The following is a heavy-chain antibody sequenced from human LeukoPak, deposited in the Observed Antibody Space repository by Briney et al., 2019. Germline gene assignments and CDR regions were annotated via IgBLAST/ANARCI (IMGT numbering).Heavy chain of an antibody. Sequence: PGGSLRLSCAASGFTVSSNYMSWVRQAPGKGLEWVSVIYSGGSTYYADSVKGRFTISRDNSKNTLYLQMNSLRAEDTAVYYCASASTGPPEGFDPWGQGTLVTVSS. CDR3: ASASTGPPEGFDP. D-gene: IGHD4-17*01. J-gene: IGHJ5*02. CDR2: IYSGGST. V-gene: IGHV3-53*01. CDR1: GFTVSSNY.